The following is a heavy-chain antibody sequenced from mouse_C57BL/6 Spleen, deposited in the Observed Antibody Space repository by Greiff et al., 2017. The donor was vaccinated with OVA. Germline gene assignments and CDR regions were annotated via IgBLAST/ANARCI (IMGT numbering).Heavy chain of an antibody. Sequence: EVKLMESEGGLVQPGSSMKLSCTASGFTFSDYYMAWVRQVPEKGLEWVANINYDGSSTYYLDSLQSRFIISRDNAKNILYLQMSSLKSEDTATYYCARYYYGTDGGYLDYWGQGTTLTVSS. V-gene: IGHV5-16*01. CDR2: INYDGSST. CDR3: ARYYYGTDGGYLDY. J-gene: IGHJ2*01. D-gene: IGHD1-1*01. CDR1: GFTFSDYY.